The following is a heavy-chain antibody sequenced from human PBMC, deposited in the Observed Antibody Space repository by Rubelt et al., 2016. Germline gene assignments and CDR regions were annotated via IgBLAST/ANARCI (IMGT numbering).Heavy chain of an antibody. Sequence: EVQLVESGGGLIHPGGSLTLSCAASGFSVSSHYMTWVRQAPGKGLEWVSIMYRSGNTYYADSVEGRFTLSRDNSENSFILQMNSLKAEDTAVYLGARAPRNGFYFDHWGQGTPVTVSP. J-gene: IGHJ4*02. CDR3: ARAPRNGFYFDH. V-gene: IGHV3-53*01. D-gene: IGHD2-8*01. CDR2: MYRSGNT. CDR1: GFSVSSHY.